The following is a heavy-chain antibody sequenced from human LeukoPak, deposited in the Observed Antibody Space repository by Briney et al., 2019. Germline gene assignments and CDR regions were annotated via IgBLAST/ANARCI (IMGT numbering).Heavy chain of an antibody. CDR1: GSRFTSYW. D-gene: IGHD3-22*01. CDR3: ARRLLYYYDSSGYFDY. Sequence: GGALKISWKGSGSRFTSYWIGWGRQMPGKGLEGMGIIYPGDSDTRYRPSFQGQVTISADKSISTAYLQWSSLKASDTAMYYCARRLLYYYDSSGYFDYWGQGTLVTVSS. J-gene: IGHJ4*02. CDR2: IYPGDSDT. V-gene: IGHV5-51*01.